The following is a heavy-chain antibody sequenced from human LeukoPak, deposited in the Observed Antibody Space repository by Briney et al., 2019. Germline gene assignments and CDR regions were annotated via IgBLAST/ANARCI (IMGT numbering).Heavy chain of an antibody. V-gene: IGHV3-30*19. CDR3: ARDYGYSIPFDY. CDR1: GFTFSRYG. Sequence: GGSLRLSCAASGFTFSRYGMHWVRQAPGKGLEWVAVISYDGSNKYYADSVKGRFTISRDNSKNTLYLQMNSLRAEDTAVYYCARDYGYSIPFDYWGQGTLVTVSS. D-gene: IGHD6-13*01. CDR2: ISYDGSNK. J-gene: IGHJ4*02.